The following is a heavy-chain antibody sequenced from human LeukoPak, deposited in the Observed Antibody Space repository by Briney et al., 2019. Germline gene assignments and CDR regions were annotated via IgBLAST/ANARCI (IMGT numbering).Heavy chain of an antibody. CDR1: GGTFSSYA. J-gene: IGHJ5*02. CDR2: IIPIFGTA. Sequence: ASVKVSCKASGGTFSSYAISWVRQAPGQGLEWMGGIIPIFGTANCAQKFQGRVTITADESTSTAYMELSSLRSEDTAVYYCARELGYYYDSSGYPNWFDPWGQGTLVTVSS. V-gene: IGHV1-69*13. D-gene: IGHD3-22*01. CDR3: ARELGYYYDSSGYPNWFDP.